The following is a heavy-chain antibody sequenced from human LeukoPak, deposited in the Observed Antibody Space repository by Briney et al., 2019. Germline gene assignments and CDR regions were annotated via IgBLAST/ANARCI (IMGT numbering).Heavy chain of an antibody. CDR3: ARSYYYNSGSPFDP. CDR2: IFRSGST. D-gene: IGHD3-10*01. V-gene: IGHV4-38-2*01. CDR1: GYSITSGYY. Sequence: SETLSLTCVVSGYSITSGYYWGWVRPPPGRGLEWIGSIFRSGSTHYNPSLKSRVTISLDTSKNQFSLKLNSVTAADTAVYYCARSYYYNSGSPFDPWGQGTLVTVSS. J-gene: IGHJ5*02.